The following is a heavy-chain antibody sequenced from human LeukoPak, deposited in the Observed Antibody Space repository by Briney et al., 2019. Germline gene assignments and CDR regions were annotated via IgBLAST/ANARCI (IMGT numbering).Heavy chain of an antibody. CDR1: GFTFSSYA. CDR2: ISGSGGST. CDR3: ARNVGITGTTSWFDP. J-gene: IGHJ5*02. Sequence: GGSLRLSCAASGFTFSSYAMSWVRQAPGKGLEWVSAISGSGGSTYYADSVKGRFTISRDNSKNTLYLQMNSLRAEDTAVYYCARNVGITGTTSWFDPWGQGTLVTVSS. D-gene: IGHD1-7*01. V-gene: IGHV3-23*01.